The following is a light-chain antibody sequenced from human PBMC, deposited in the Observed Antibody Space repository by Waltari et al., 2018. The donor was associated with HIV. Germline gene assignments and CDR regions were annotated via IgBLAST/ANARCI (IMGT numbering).Light chain of an antibody. CDR3: ESYTSTSVWV. CDR1: SSDVGGYNF. V-gene: IGLV2-14*03. J-gene: IGLJ3*02. Sequence: QSALTQPASVSGSPGQSITISCTGPSSDVGGYNFVSWYQQHPGKAPRVLIYDFTTRPSGVPDRFSGSRSGDTASLTISGLQPEDEADYYCESYTSTSVWVFGGGTRLTVL. CDR2: DFT.